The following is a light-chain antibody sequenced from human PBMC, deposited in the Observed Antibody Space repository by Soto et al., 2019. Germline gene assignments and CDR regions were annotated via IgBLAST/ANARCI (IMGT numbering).Light chain of an antibody. J-gene: IGKJ1*01. CDR1: QSVLYSSNNKNY. V-gene: IGKV4-1*01. Sequence: DIVMTQSPDSLIVSLGERATINCKSSQSVLYSSNNKNYLAWYQQKPGQPPKLLISWASTRESGVPDRFSGSGSGTDFTLTISRLQAEDVAIYYCQEYCSTPWTFGQGTKVEIK. CDR3: QEYCSTPWT. CDR2: WAS.